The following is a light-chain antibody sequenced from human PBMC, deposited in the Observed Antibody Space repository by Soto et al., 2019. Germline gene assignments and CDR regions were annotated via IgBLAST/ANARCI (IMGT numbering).Light chain of an antibody. V-gene: IGLV2-14*01. J-gene: IGLJ3*02. CDR1: SSDVGDYNY. Sequence: QSALTQPASVSGSPGQSITISCTGTSSDVGDYNYVSWYQQHPAKAPKLMIYEVSNRPSGVSHRFSGSKSGNTASLTISGLQADDEADYYCFSYTTSSTLVFGGGTKVTVL. CDR2: EVS. CDR3: FSYTTSSTLV.